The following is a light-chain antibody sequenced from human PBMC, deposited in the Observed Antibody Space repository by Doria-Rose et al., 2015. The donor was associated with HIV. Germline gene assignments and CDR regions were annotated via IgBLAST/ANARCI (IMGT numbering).Light chain of an antibody. CDR1: QSLLYTSKNY. J-gene: IGKJ3*01. Sequence: TQSPESLGMSLGERATLNCKSNQSLLYTSKNYLAWYQQKPGQPPKLLIYWASTRQYGVPARFSGSGSGTDFTLTISSLEAEDVAVYYCQQYYDTPSFGPGTTADIK. CDR2: WAS. CDR3: QQYYDTPS. V-gene: IGKV4-1*01.